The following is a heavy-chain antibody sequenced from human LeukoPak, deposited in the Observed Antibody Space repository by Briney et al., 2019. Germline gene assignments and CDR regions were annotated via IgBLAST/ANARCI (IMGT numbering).Heavy chain of an antibody. V-gene: IGHV4-59*01. CDR3: ARALDYYDSSGYLGGWFDP. CDR1: GGSISSYY. Sequence: SETLSLTCTVSGGSISSYYWSWIRQPPGKGLEWIGYIYYSGSTNYNPSLKSRVTISVDTSKNQFSLKLSSVTAADTAVYYCARALDYYDSSGYLGGWFDPWGQGTLVTVSS. D-gene: IGHD3-22*01. CDR2: IYYSGST. J-gene: IGHJ5*02.